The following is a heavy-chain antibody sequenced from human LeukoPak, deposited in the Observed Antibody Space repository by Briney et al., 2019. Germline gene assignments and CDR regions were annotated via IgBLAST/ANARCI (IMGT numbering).Heavy chain of an antibody. CDR3: ARTDYGSGNGMDV. D-gene: IGHD3-10*01. Sequence: GSSVKVSCKASGGTFSSYAIRWVRQAPGQGLEWMGGIIPIFGTANYAQKFQGRVTITADKSTSTAYMELSSLRSEDTAVYYCARTDYGSGNGMDVWGKGTTVTVSS. CDR2: IIPIFGTA. V-gene: IGHV1-69*06. J-gene: IGHJ6*04. CDR1: GGTFSSYA.